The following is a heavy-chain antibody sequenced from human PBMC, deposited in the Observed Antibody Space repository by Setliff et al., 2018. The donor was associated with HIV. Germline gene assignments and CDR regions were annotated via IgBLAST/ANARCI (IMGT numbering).Heavy chain of an antibody. CDR1: GFNFNNYA. D-gene: IGHD6-19*01. V-gene: IGHV3-9*01. CDR2: ITWKGGIL. Sequence: PGGSLRLSCEGSGFNFNNYAMHWVRQPPGKGLEWVSGITWKGGILGYAASAKGRFIISRDNARSSLHLQMNNLATEDTALYFCVKGGTLAGQFYYYMDVWGKGTTVTVSS. J-gene: IGHJ6*03. CDR3: VKGGTLAGQFYYYMDV.